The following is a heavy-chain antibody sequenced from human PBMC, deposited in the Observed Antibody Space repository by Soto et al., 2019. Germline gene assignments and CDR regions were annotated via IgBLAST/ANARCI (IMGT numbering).Heavy chain of an antibody. CDR1: GYTFRNYG. D-gene: IGHD1-26*01. CDR2: VSAYNRNT. CDR3: ASERQWESLPY. Sequence: QVQLVQSGAEVKKPGASVKVSCEAYGYTFRNYGITWVRQAPGQGLEWMGWVSAYNRNTNYAQKFQERVTMTTDTATSRAYMELRSLRSDDTDIYFCASERQWESLPYWGHGTLVTVSS. J-gene: IGHJ4*01. V-gene: IGHV1-18*01.